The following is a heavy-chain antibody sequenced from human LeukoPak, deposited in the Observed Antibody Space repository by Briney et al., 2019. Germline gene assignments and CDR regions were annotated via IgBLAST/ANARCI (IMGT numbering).Heavy chain of an antibody. Sequence: GGSLRLSCAASGFTFSSYSMSWVRQAPGKGLEWLGNINQDGTENNSVGSVKGRFTLSRDNGKNSLYLQMNSLRADDTGVYYCGRIIGSYGTYDSWGQGILVTVSS. CDR2: INQDGTEN. D-gene: IGHD3-16*01. V-gene: IGHV3-7*01. CDR1: GFTFSSYS. J-gene: IGHJ4*02. CDR3: GRIIGSYGTYDS.